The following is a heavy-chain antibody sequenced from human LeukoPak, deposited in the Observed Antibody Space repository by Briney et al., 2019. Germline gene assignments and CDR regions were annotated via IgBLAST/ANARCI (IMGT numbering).Heavy chain of an antibody. CDR3: ARRASSWWFDY. D-gene: IGHD6-13*01. V-gene: IGHV5-51*01. J-gene: IGHJ4*02. CDR1: GYSFASYW. CDR2: IYPGDSGT. Sequence: GESLKISCKGSGYSFASYWIGWVRQMPGKGLEWMGIIYPGDSGTRYSPSFQGQVTISADKSISTAYLQWSSLKASDTAIYYCARRASSWWFDYWGQGTLVTVSS.